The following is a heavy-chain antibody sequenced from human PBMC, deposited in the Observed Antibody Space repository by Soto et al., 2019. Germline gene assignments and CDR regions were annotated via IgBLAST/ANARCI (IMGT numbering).Heavy chain of an antibody. D-gene: IGHD4-4*01. V-gene: IGHV1-69*13. Sequence: SVKVSCKASGGTFSSYAISWVRQAPGQGLEWMGGIIPNFGTANYAQKFQGRVTITADESTSTAYMELSSLRYEDTAVYSCASMTTAITRVMDVWAQGTTVTVS. CDR2: IIPNFGTA. CDR1: GGTFSSYA. CDR3: ASMTTAITRVMDV. J-gene: IGHJ6*02.